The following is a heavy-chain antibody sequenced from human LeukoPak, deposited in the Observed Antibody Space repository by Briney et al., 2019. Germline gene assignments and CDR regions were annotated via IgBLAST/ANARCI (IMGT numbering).Heavy chain of an antibody. CDR3: ARDPGHRYAFDI. J-gene: IGHJ3*02. Sequence: GGSLRLSCAASGFTFSRYGMHWVRQAPGKGLEWVALISYDKSNRYYADSVKGRFTISRDNAKNSLYLQMNSLRAEDTAVYYCARDPGHRYAFDIWGQGTMVTVSS. CDR1: GFTFSRYG. V-gene: IGHV3-30*03. CDR2: ISYDKSNR.